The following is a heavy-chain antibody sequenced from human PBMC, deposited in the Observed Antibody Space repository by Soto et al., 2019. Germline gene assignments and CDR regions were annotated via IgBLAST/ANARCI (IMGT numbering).Heavy chain of an antibody. CDR1: GFTFSDYY. V-gene: IGHV3-11*01. J-gene: IGHJ3*02. D-gene: IGHD3-3*01. CDR3: ARAQYYDFWSGYLRAFDI. CDR2: ISSSGSTI. Sequence: GGSLRLSCAASGFTFSDYYMSWIRQAPGKGLEWVSYISSSGSTIYYADSGKGRFTISRDNAKNSLYLQMNSLRAEDTAVYYCARAQYYDFWSGYLRAFDIWGQGTMVTVSS.